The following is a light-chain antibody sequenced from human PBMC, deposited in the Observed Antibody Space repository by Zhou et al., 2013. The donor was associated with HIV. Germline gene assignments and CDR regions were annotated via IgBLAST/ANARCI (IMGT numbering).Light chain of an antibody. V-gene: IGKV1-5*03. CDR3: QQYNSQGT. J-gene: IGKJ1*01. Sequence: DIQMTQSPSTLSASVGDRVTITCRASQSISTWLAWYQQKPGKALELLIYKASSLESGVPSRFSGSGSGTEFTLTISSLQPDDFATYYCQQYNSQGTFGQGTKVEIK. CDR1: QSISTW. CDR2: KAS.